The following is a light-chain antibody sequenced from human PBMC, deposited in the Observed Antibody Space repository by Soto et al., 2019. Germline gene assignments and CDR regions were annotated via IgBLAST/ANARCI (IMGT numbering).Light chain of an antibody. Sequence: DIVMTQSPDSLTVSLGERATINCKSSQSVLYSSNNKNYLTWYQQKPGQPPKRLIYWASTRESGVPDRFSGSGSGTDFTLTISSLQAEDVAVYYCQQSYTTPRTFGQGTKLGI. V-gene: IGKV4-1*01. J-gene: IGKJ2*01. CDR1: QSVLYSSNNKNY. CDR3: QQSYTTPRT. CDR2: WAS.